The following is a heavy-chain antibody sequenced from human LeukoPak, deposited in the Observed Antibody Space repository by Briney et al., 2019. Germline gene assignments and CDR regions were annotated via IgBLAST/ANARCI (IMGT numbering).Heavy chain of an antibody. CDR2: IYYSGST. CDR3: ARGMTTGPDP. Sequence: SSETLSLTCTVSGGSISSYYWSWIRQPPGKGLEWIGYIYYSGSTNYNPSLKSRLTISVDTSKNQFSLNLSSVTAADTAVYYCARGMTTGPDPWGQGTLVTVSS. V-gene: IGHV4-59*08. J-gene: IGHJ5*02. CDR1: GGSISSYY. D-gene: IGHD4-17*01.